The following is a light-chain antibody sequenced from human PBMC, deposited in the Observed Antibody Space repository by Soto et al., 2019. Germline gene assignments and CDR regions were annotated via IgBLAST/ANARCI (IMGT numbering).Light chain of an antibody. CDR1: SYNIGSNA. V-gene: IGLV1-44*01. CDR3: AAWDDSLNGWV. J-gene: IGLJ3*02. Sequence: QSVLTQPPPASGTPGQRVTMSCSGGSYNIGSNAVNWYQQLPGTAPKLLIYGDNQRPSGVPGRFSGSKAGTSASLAISGLQSEDEADCYCAAWDDSLNGWVFGGGTKVTVL. CDR2: GDN.